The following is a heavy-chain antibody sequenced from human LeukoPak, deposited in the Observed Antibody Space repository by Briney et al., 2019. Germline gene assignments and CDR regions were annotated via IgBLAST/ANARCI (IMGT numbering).Heavy chain of an antibody. D-gene: IGHD4-17*01. CDR3: ARATYGDYYYYMDV. J-gene: IGHJ6*03. V-gene: IGHV4-59*01. CDR2: IYYSGST. CDR1: GGSISSYY. Sequence: PSETLPLTCTVSGGSISSYYWSWIRQPPGKGLEWIGYIYYSGSTNYNPSLKSRVTISVDTSKNQFSLKLSSVTAADTAVYYCARATYGDYYYYMDVWGKGTTVTVSS.